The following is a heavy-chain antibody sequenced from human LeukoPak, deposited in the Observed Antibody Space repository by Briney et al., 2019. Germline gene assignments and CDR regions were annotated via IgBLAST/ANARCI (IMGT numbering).Heavy chain of an antibody. V-gene: IGHV4-59*01. CDR2: IYYSGST. D-gene: IGHD3-10*01. CDR3: ARAIYGSGTNFEY. CDR1: GGSISSFY. Sequence: PSETLSLTCTVSGGSISSFYYTWIRQPPGKGLEWIGYIYYSGSTNYNPSLKSRVTISIDTSKNQFSLNLSSVTAADTAVYYCARAIYGSGTNFEYWGQGTLVTVSS. J-gene: IGHJ4*02.